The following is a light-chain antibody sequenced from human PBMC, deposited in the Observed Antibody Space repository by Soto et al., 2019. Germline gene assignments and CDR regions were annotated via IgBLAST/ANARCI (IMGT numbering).Light chain of an antibody. CDR3: QQYNNWPPIT. Sequence: EVLMTQSPATLSVSPGERATLSCRASQNVNSNLAWYQQKPGQAPRLLIYGASTRATGISARFSGSGSGTEFTLTISSLQSEDFAIYYCQQYNNWPPITFGQGTRLEIK. V-gene: IGKV3-15*01. CDR2: GAS. CDR1: QNVNSN. J-gene: IGKJ5*01.